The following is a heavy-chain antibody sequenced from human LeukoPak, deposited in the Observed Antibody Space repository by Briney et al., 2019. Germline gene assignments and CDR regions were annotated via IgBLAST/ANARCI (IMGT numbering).Heavy chain of an antibody. V-gene: IGHV1-69*01. J-gene: IGHJ6*02. CDR2: IIPIFGTA. D-gene: IGHD3-10*01. Sequence: GASVKVSCKASGGTFSSYAISWVRQAPGQGLEWMGGIIPIFGTANYAQKFQGRVTITADESTSTAYMELSSLRSEDTAVYYCARGTMVPSFYYYYGVDVWGQGTTVTVSS. CDR3: ARGTMVPSFYYYYGVDV. CDR1: GGTFSSYA.